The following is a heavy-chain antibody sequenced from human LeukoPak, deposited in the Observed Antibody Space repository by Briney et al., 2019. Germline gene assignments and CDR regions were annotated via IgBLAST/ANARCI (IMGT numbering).Heavy chain of an antibody. V-gene: IGHV3-21*01. Sequence: GGSLRLSCAASAFALSTYTMEWVRLAPGKGLEWVPSINPDSKYIYYRDSVRGRFTISRDNAKNSLYLQMNSLRVEDTAVYFCARFVDQSTYYFDSWGQGTLVIVSS. D-gene: IGHD3-10*01. CDR3: ARFVDQSTYYFDS. CDR1: AFALSTYT. CDR2: INPDSKYI. J-gene: IGHJ4*02.